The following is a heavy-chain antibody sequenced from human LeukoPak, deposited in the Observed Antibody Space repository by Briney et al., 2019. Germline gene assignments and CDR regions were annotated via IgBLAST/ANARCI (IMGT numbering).Heavy chain of an antibody. V-gene: IGHV3-72*01. CDR1: GFTFSDHY. D-gene: IGHD4-17*01. CDR3: AREMYIGDYEISSFDY. J-gene: IGHJ4*02. CDR2: TRNKANSYTT. Sequence: QPGGSLRLSCAASGFTFSDHYMDWVRQAPGKGLEWVGRTRNKANSYTTEYAASVKGRFTISRDDSKNSLYLQMNSLKTEDTAVYYCAREMYIGDYEISSFDYWGQGTLVTVSS.